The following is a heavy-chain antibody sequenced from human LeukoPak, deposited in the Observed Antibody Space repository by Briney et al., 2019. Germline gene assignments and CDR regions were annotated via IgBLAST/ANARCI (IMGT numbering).Heavy chain of an antibody. D-gene: IGHD6-19*01. V-gene: IGHV4-59*01. J-gene: IGHJ4*02. CDR3: ARGPGIAVAGTWGTLGY. CDR1: SGSITGYY. Sequence: SETLSLTCTVSSGSITGYYWTWIRQPPGKGLEWIGFIYYSGSTNYNPSLKSRVTISVDTSKNQFSLKLSSVTAADTAVYYCARGPGIAVAGTWGTLGYWGQGTLVTVSS. CDR2: IYYSGST.